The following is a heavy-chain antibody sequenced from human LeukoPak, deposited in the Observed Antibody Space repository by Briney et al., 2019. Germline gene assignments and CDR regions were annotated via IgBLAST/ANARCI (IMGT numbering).Heavy chain of an antibody. CDR2: ISGGRSYI. D-gene: IGHD2-8*01. V-gene: IGHV3-21*01. CDR3: ARDSGDCTRISCYFDY. CDR1: GFTFGAYS. Sequence: GGSLRLSCAASGFTFGAYSINWVRQAPGKGLEWVSSISGGRSYIYYADSLQGRFTISRDNAKNSVYLQMNSPTAEDTGIYYCARDSGDCTRISCYFDYWGQGTLVTVSS. J-gene: IGHJ4*02.